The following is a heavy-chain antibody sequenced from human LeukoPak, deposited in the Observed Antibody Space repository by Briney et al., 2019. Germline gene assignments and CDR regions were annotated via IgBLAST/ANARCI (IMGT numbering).Heavy chain of an antibody. CDR3: ASGSGSYRTPYYYMDV. D-gene: IGHD3-10*01. J-gene: IGHJ6*03. CDR2: IYSGGST. CDR1: GFTVSSNY. V-gene: IGHV3-53*01. Sequence: GGSLRLSCAASGFTVSSNYMSWVRQAPGKGLEWVSVIYSGGSTYYADSVKDRFTISRDNSKNTLYLQMNSLRAEDTAVYYCASGSGSYRTPYYYMDVRGTGTTVTVSS.